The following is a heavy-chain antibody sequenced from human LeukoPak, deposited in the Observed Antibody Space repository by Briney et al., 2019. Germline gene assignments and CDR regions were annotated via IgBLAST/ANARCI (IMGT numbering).Heavy chain of an antibody. CDR3: ARDHEGSGPSGYRYGFHYYYYMDV. J-gene: IGHJ6*03. CDR2: INWNGGTR. V-gene: IGHV3-20*04. Sequence: GGSLRLSCAASGFSFDDYAMTWVRQAPGKGLEWVSGINWNGGTRGYADSVKGRFTISRDNSKNTLYLQVNSLRAEDTAVYYCARDHEGSGPSGYRYGFHYYYYMDVWGKGTTVTVSS. CDR1: GFSFDDYA. D-gene: IGHD5-18*01.